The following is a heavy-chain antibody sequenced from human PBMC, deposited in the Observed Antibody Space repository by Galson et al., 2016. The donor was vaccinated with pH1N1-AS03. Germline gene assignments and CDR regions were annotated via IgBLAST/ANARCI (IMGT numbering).Heavy chain of an antibody. Sequence: CAISGDSVSGSRGVAWNWIRQSPSRGLEWLGRTFYWSKWSNDYAESVKSRITIDPDTSNNPFSLHLNSVTPEDTAIYFCARGKNSGFDYWGQGTPVTVSS. D-gene: IGHD3-10*01. CDR2: TFYWSKWSN. CDR1: GDSVSGSRGVA. CDR3: ARGKNSGFDY. V-gene: IGHV6-1*01. J-gene: IGHJ4*02.